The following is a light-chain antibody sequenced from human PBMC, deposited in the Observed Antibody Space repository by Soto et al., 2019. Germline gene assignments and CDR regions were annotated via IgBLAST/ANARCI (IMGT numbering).Light chain of an antibody. CDR1: SSDVGSFNL. CDR2: EGS. CDR3: CSYATDSSYD. V-gene: IGLV2-23*01. J-gene: IGLJ1*01. Sequence: QSVLTQPASVSGSPGQSITISCTGTSSDVGSFNLVSWYQHHPGKIPRLIIYEGSRRPSGVSDRFSASKSGNAASLTISGLQAEDEADYYCCSYATDSSYDFGTGTKVTVL.